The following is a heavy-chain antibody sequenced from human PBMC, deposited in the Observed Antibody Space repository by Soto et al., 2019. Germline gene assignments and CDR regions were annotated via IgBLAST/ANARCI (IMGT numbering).Heavy chain of an antibody. CDR1: GGSISSSTYY. CDR3: ATITVAGTPYYYLGV. V-gene: IGHV4-39*01. CDR2: IYYSGST. D-gene: IGHD6-19*01. J-gene: IGHJ6*03. Sequence: PSETLSLTCTVSGGSISSSTYYWGWIRQPPGKGLEWIGNIYYSGSTYYIPSLKSRVTMSLDTSKNQFSLKLSSVTAADTAVYYSATITVAGTPYYYLGVWGRGTTVTVSS.